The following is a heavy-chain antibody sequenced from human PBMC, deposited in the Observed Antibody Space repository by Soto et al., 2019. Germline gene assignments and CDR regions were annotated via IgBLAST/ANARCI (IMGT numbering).Heavy chain of an antibody. CDR3: ANGDYGSGSYYRFDY. D-gene: IGHD3-10*01. CDR2: IIASGGST. CDR1: GFSFDSYA. J-gene: IGHJ4*02. V-gene: IGHV3-23*01. Sequence: EVQLLESGGGLVQPGGSLRLSCAASGFSFDSYAMSWVRQAPAQGLEWVSLIIASGGSTYYADSVKGRFTISRDNSKNTLYLQMNSLRAEDTAVYYCANGDYGSGSYYRFDYWGQGTLVTVSS.